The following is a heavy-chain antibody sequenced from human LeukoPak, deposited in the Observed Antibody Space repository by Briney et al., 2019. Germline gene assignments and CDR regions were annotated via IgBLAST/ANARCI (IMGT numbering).Heavy chain of an antibody. Sequence: ASVKVSCKASGYTFTSYYMHWVRQAPGQGLEWMGWINPNSGGTNYAQKFQGRVTMTRDTSISTAYMELSRLRSDDTAVYYCARGYDIVVVPAPRGVRDYWGQGTLVTVSS. J-gene: IGHJ4*02. CDR2: INPNSGGT. D-gene: IGHD2-2*01. CDR1: GYTFTSYY. V-gene: IGHV1-2*02. CDR3: ARGYDIVVVPAPRGVRDY.